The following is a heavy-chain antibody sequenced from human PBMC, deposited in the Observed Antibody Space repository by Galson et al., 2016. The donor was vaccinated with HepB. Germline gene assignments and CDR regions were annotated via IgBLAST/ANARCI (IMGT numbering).Heavy chain of an antibody. CDR1: RFSFSNYA. Sequence: SLRLSCAASRFSFSNYAMNWVRQAPGKGLEWVSGINNGAATTGYAASVKGRFTISRDNSKNTLYLQMNSLRTEDTAVYYCARDDYSGGRGSPDYWGQGTLVTVSS. V-gene: IGHV3-23*01. J-gene: IGHJ4*02. D-gene: IGHD4/OR15-4a*01. CDR2: INNGAATT. CDR3: ARDDYSGGRGSPDY.